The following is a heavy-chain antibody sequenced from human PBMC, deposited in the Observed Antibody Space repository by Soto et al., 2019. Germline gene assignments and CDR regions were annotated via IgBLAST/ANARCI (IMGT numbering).Heavy chain of an antibody. V-gene: IGHV3-53*01. D-gene: IGHD6-6*01. CDR3: ARSSYSSSFWIFDP. Sequence: WVPLRVSCAASGVTGGSNYRSWVRQAPGKGLEWVSVIYSGGSTYYADSVKGRFTISRDNSKNTLYLQMNSLRAEDTAVYYCARSSYSSSFWIFDPWGQGTLVTVSS. J-gene: IGHJ5*02. CDR2: IYSGGST. CDR1: GVTGGSNY.